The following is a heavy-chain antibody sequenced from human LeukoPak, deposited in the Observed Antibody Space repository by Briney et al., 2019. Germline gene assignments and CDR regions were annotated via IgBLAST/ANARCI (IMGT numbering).Heavy chain of an antibody. D-gene: IGHD3-10*01. CDR2: IIPIHGIA. Sequence: GASVKVSCKASGGTFSSYSISWVRQAPGQGLEWMGRIIPIHGIANYAQKFQGRVTITADKSTSRAYMELSSLTYEDTAVYYCARAGFRVLSGLVEYWGQGTLVTVSS. CDR1: GGTFSSYS. J-gene: IGHJ4*02. CDR3: ARAGFRVLSGLVEY. V-gene: IGHV1-69*04.